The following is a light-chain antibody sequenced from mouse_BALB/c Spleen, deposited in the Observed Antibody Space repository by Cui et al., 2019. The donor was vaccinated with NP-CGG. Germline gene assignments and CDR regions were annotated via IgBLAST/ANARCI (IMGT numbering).Light chain of an antibody. V-gene: IGLV1*01. Sequence: QAVRPQASALTTSPGETVTLACRSSIGAVTTSNYANWVQEKPDHLFTGLIGGTNNRVPGVPARFSGSLIGDKAALTITGAQTEDEAMYFCALWYSNHWVFGGGTKLTVL. CDR3: ALWYSNHWV. CDR2: GTN. CDR1: IGAVTTSNY. J-gene: IGLJ1*01.